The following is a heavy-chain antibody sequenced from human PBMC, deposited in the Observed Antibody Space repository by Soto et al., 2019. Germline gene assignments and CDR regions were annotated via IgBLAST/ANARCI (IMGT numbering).Heavy chain of an antibody. CDR3: ARRSYYDSSGYYQDY. J-gene: IGHJ4*02. V-gene: IGHV1-18*01. Sequence: QVQLVQSGAEVKNSGASVKVSCKASGYTFTSYGFSWVRQAPGQGLEWMGWISASNGNTNYAQKLQGRVTMTTDTSTSTAYMELRSLRSDDTAVYYCARRSYYDSSGYYQDYWGQGTLVTVSS. CDR1: GYTFTSYG. CDR2: ISASNGNT. D-gene: IGHD3-22*01.